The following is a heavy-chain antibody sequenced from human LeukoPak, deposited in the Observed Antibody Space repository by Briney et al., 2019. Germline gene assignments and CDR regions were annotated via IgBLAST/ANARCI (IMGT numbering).Heavy chain of an antibody. D-gene: IGHD5-18*01. CDR2: TYYRSKWYN. CDR3: ARAYTAMVTRWFDP. CDR1: GDSVSSNSAA. V-gene: IGHV6-1*01. Sequence: SQTPSLTCAISGDSVSSNSAAWNWIRQSPSRGLEWLGRTYYRSKWYNDYAVSVKSRITINPDTSKNQFSLQLNSVTPEDTAVYYCARAYTAMVTRWFDPWGQGTLVTVSS. J-gene: IGHJ5*02.